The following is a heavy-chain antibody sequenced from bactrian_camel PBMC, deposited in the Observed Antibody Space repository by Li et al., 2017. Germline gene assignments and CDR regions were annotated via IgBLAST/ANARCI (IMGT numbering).Heavy chain of an antibody. D-gene: IGHD3*01. CDR2: ITRDGNT. V-gene: IGHV3S60*01. Sequence: HVQLVESGGGLVQPGESQRLSCAASGFTFDGPSMGWYRQAPGNECELVSRITRDGNTNYAESVKGRFTISPDHVKNTVYLQMTNLTPEDTAMYYCAADVLFPKQLAVPPCTGLAAYEHNYWGQGTQVTVS. J-gene: IGHJ4*01. CDR3: AADVLFPKQLAVPPCTGLAAYEHNY. CDR1: GFTFDGPS.